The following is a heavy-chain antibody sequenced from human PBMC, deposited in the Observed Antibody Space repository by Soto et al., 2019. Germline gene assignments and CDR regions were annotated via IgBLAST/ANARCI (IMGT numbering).Heavy chain of an antibody. Sequence: GGSLRLSCAASGFTFSSYAMHWVRQAPGKGLEWVAVISYDGSNKYYADSVKGRFTISRDNSKNTLYLQMNSLRAEDTAVYYCARGSVNPGPPSFDYWGQGTLVTVSS. CDR2: ISYDGSNK. CDR1: GFTFSSYA. CDR3: ARGSVNPGPPSFDY. V-gene: IGHV3-30-3*01. J-gene: IGHJ4*02.